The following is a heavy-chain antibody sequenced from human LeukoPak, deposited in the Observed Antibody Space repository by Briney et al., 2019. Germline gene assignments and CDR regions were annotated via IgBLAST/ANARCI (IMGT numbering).Heavy chain of an antibody. V-gene: IGHV3-30-3*01. J-gene: IGHJ4*02. CDR2: ISYDGSNK. CDR3: ARDERVSSGYYYSRSDY. Sequence: GRSLRLSCAASGFTFSSYAMHWVRQAPGKGLEWVAVISYDGSNKYYADSVKGRFTISRDNSKNTLYLQMNSLRAEDTAVYYCARDERVSSGYYYSRSDYWGQGTLVTVSS. D-gene: IGHD3-22*01. CDR1: GFTFSSYA.